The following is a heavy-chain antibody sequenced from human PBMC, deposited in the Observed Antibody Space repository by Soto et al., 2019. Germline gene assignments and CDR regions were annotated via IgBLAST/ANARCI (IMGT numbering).Heavy chain of an antibody. CDR3: VRYLGSRDLDP. V-gene: IGHV3-30*03. CDR1: GFTFSDYA. J-gene: IGHJ5*02. Sequence: GGSLRLSCAASGFTFSDYAMHWVRQAPGKGLEWVAVVSRVGRNTHYADSVKGRFTISRDSSKNTLYLQMNSLRAEDTAVYYCVRYLGSRDLDPWGQGTLVTVSS. D-gene: IGHD6-13*01. CDR2: VSRVGRNT.